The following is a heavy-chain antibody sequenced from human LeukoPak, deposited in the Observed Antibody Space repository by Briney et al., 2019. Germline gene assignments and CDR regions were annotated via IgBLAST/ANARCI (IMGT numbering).Heavy chain of an antibody. Sequence: GASVKDSCKASGYTFTAYYMHWVRQAPGQGLEWMGWINPNSGGTNYAQKFQGRVTMTRDTSISTAYMELSRLRSDDTAVYYCARDYYDSSGFDAFDIWGQGTMVTVSS. CDR1: GYTFTAYY. CDR2: INPNSGGT. V-gene: IGHV1-2*02. J-gene: IGHJ3*02. CDR3: ARDYYDSSGFDAFDI. D-gene: IGHD3-22*01.